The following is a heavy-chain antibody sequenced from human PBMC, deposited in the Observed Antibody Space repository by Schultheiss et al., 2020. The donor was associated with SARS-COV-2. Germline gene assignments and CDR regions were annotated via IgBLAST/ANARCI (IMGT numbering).Heavy chain of an antibody. J-gene: IGHJ4*02. CDR3: ARGGIGAVAWWYYFDY. CDR2: IYYSGST. CDR1: GGSISSYY. D-gene: IGHD2-8*02. Sequence: SETLSLTCTVSGGSISSYYWSWIRQPPGKGLEWIGYIYYSGSTNYNPSLKSRVTISVDTSKNQFSLKLSSVTAADTAVYYCARGGIGAVAWWYYFDYWGQGTLVTVSS. V-gene: IGHV4-59*01.